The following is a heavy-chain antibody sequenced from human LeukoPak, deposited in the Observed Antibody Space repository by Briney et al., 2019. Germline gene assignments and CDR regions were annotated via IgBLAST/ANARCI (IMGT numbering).Heavy chain of an antibody. CDR3: ARTHANSYGYYFDY. J-gene: IGHJ4*02. CDR2: IYYSGST. V-gene: IGHV4-61*08. Sequence: SETLSLTCAVSGGSISNDDYSWNWIRQPPGKGLEWIGYIYYSGSTNYNPSLKSRVAISVDTSKNQFSLKLSSVTAADTAVYYCARTHANSYGYYFDYWGQGTLVTVSS. CDR1: GGSISNDDYS. D-gene: IGHD5-18*01.